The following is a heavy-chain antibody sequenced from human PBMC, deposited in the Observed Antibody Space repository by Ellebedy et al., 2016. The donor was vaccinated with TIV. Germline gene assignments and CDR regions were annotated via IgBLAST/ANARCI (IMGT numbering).Heavy chain of an antibody. CDR3: AKQDSENDYLWGSWGY. CDR2: MSYDGNNK. J-gene: IGHJ4*02. Sequence: GESLKISCTTSGFTFSDFAMSWFRQAPGKGLEWVAMMSYDGNNKYYADSVKGRFTISRDNSKNTVNLQMSSLSAEDTAVYYCAKQDSENDYLWGSWGYWGQGTLVTVSS. CDR1: GFTFSDFA. D-gene: IGHD3-16*01. V-gene: IGHV3-30*18.